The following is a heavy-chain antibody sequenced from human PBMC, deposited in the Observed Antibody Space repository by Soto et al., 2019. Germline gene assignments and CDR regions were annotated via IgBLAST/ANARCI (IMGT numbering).Heavy chain of an antibody. Sequence: GGSLRLSCAASGFTFSSYSMNWVRQAPGKGLEWVSYISSSSSTIYYADSVKGRFTISRDNAKNSLYLQMNSLRAEDTAVYYCASYLENNWFDPWGQGTSVTVSS. J-gene: IGHJ5*02. CDR1: GFTFSSYS. CDR2: ISSSSSTI. CDR3: ASYLENNWFDP. V-gene: IGHV3-48*01. D-gene: IGHD3-3*01.